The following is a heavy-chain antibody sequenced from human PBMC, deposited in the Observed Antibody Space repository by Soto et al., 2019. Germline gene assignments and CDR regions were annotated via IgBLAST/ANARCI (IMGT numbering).Heavy chain of an antibody. V-gene: IGHV3-21*01. J-gene: IGHJ5*02. CDR3: ARDLHDYVSFRFDP. Sequence: GSLRLSCAASGFTFSSYSMNWVRQAPGKGLEWVSSISRSSSYIYYADSVKGRFTISRDNAKNSLNLQMNSLRAEDTAVYYCARDLHDYVSFRFDPWGQGTLVTV. D-gene: IGHD3-16*01. CDR2: ISRSSSYI. CDR1: GFTFSSYS.